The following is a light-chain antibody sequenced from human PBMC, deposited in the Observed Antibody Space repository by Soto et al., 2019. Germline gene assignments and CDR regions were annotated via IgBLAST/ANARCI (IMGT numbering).Light chain of an antibody. V-gene: IGKV3-11*01. J-gene: IGKJ1*01. CDR3: QQRSKWRT. CDR2: GAS. Sequence: EIVLTQSPATLSLSPGERASLSCRASQSVSGYLAWYQQKPGQAPRLLIYGASKRATGIPARFSGSGFGTDFTLTISSLEPEDFAVYYCQQRSKWRTFGQGTKVDIK. CDR1: QSVSGY.